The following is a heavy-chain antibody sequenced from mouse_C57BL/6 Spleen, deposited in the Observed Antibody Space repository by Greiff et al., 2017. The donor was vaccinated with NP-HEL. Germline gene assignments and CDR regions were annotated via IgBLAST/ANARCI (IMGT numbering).Heavy chain of an antibody. CDR2: ISSGGSYT. D-gene: IGHD1-1*01. J-gene: IGHJ1*03. V-gene: IGHV5-6*01. Sequence: EVQVVESGGDLVKPGGSLKLSCAASGFTLSSYGMSWVRQTPDKRLEWVATISSGGSYTYYPDSVKGRFTISRDNAKNTLYLQMSSLKSEDTAMYYCARHGDGSSLGYFDVWGTGTTVTVSS. CDR1: GFTLSSYG. CDR3: ARHGDGSSLGYFDV.